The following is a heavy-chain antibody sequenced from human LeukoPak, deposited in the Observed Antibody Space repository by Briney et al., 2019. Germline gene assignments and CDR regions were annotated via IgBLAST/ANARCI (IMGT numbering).Heavy chain of an antibody. J-gene: IGHJ4*02. D-gene: IGHD1-14*01. CDR1: GFTFSSYA. CDR2: ISYDGSNK. V-gene: IGHV3-30-3*01. CDR3: ARGDWEPSDY. Sequence: GGSLRLSCAASGFTFSSYAMHWVRQAPGKGLEWVAVISYDGSNKYYADSVKGRFTISRDNSKNTLYLQMNSLRAEDTAVYYCARGDWEPSDYWGQGTLVTVSS.